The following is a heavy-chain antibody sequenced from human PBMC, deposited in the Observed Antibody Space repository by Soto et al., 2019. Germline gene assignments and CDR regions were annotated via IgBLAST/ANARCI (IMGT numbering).Heavy chain of an antibody. J-gene: IGHJ6*03. D-gene: IGHD3-3*01. V-gene: IGHV3-11*01. Sequence: QVQLVESGGGLVKPGGSLRLSCEASGFTFSDYYMSWIRQAPGKGLEWVSYISSSGSTIYYADSVKGRFTISRDNAKNSLYLQMNSLRAEDTAVYYCARRHVKPDLWSGYYLYYYYYMDVWGKGTTVTVSS. CDR3: ARRHVKPDLWSGYYLYYYYYMDV. CDR2: ISSSGSTI. CDR1: GFTFSDYY.